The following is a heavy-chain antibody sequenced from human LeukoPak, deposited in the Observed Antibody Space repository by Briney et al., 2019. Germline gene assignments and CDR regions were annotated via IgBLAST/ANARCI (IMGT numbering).Heavy chain of an antibody. CDR2: IYYSGST. J-gene: IGHJ3*01. Sequence: SETLSLTCTVSGGSISSSSYYWGWIRQPPGKGPEWIGSIYYSGSTYYNPSLKSRVTITVDTSKNQFSLKLSSVTAADTAVYYCASSGDGLWGQGTMVTVSS. CDR3: ASSGDGL. CDR1: GGSISSSSYY. D-gene: IGHD2-21*01. V-gene: IGHV4-39*07.